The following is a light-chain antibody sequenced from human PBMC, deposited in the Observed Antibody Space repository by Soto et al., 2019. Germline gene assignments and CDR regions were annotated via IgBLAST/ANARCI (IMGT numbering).Light chain of an antibody. V-gene: IGKV1-5*03. CDR3: QQYNSYWT. CDR2: KAS. J-gene: IGKJ1*01. CDR1: QSISSW. Sequence: DIQMTQSPSTLSASVGDRVTITCRASQSISSWLAWYQQKPGKAPKLLIYKASSLESGVPSRFGGSGSGTEFTLTISSLQPDDFATYYCQQYNSYWTFGRGTKVEIK.